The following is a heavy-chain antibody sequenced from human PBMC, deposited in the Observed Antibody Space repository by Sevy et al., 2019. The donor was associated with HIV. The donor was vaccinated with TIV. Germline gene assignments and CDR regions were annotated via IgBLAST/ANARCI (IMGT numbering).Heavy chain of an antibody. CDR2: INHSGST. Sequence: SETLSLTCAVYGGSFSGYYWSWIRQPPGKGLEWIGEINHSGSTNYNPSLKSRVTISVDTSKNQFSLKLSSVTAADTAVYYCARKGRYSSSIRIDYWGQRTLVTVSS. D-gene: IGHD6-6*01. J-gene: IGHJ4*02. CDR1: GGSFSGYY. V-gene: IGHV4-34*01. CDR3: ARKGRYSSSIRIDY.